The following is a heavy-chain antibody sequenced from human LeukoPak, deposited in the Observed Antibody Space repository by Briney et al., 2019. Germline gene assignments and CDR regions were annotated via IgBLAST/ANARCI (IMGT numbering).Heavy chain of an antibody. CDR3: ARVSGYYDSSGYYIDAFDI. J-gene: IGHJ3*02. CDR1: GGSTSSSSYY. CDR2: IYYSGST. V-gene: IGHV4-39*07. Sequence: SETLSLTCTVSGGSTSSSSYYWGWIRQPPGKGLEWIGSIYYSGSTYYNPSLKSRVTISVDTSKNQFSLKLSSVTAADTAVYYCARVSGYYDSSGYYIDAFDIWGQGTMVTVSS. D-gene: IGHD3-22*01.